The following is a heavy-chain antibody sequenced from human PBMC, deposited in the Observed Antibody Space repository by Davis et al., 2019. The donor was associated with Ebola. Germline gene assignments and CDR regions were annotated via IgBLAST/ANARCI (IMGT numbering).Heavy chain of an antibody. CDR3: ARHRAPHFVENDY. V-gene: IGHV4-39*01. J-gene: IGHJ4*02. CDR2: IYYSGST. D-gene: IGHD1-26*01. Sequence: PSETLSLTCTVSGGSISSSSYYWGWIRQPPGKGLEWIGSIYYSGSTYYNPSLKSRVTISVDTSKNQFSLKLSSVTAADTAVYYCARHRAPHFVENDYWGQGTLVTVSS. CDR1: GGSISSSSYY.